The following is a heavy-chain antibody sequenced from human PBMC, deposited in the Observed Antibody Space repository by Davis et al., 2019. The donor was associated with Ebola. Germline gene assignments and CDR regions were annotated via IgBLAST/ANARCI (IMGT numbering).Heavy chain of an antibody. D-gene: IGHD3-9*01. V-gene: IGHV3-23*01. CDR1: GFTFSSYA. J-gene: IGHJ4*02. CDR3: ARDPTLRYFDWLLFDY. Sequence: GGSLRLSCAASGFTFSSYAMSWVRQAPGKGLEWVSAISGSGGSTYYADSVKGRFTISRDNSKNTLYLQMNSLRAEDTAVYYCARDPTLRYFDWLLFDYWGQGTLVTVSS. CDR2: ISGSGGST.